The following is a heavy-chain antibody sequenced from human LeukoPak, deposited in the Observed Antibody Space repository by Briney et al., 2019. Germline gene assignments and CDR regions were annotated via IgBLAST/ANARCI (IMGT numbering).Heavy chain of an antibody. D-gene: IGHD3-10*01. Sequence: PGGSLRLSCSASGFTFSSYWMSWVRQAPGKGLEWVANIKPDGSKKYYVDSVKGRFTMSRDNAKNSLYLQMNSLRVEDTAVYYCATAYFYATADWGQGTLVTVSS. CDR3: ATAYFYATAD. J-gene: IGHJ4*02. V-gene: IGHV3-7*01. CDR1: GFTFSSYW. CDR2: IKPDGSKK.